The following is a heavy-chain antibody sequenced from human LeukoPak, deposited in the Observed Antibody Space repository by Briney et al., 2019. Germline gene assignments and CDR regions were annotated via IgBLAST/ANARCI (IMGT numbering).Heavy chain of an antibody. CDR2: TYYSGST. Sequence: ASETLSLTCTVSGGSISSYYWSWLRQPPGKGLEWIGYTYYSGSTNHNPSLKSRVTISVDTSKNQFSLKLSSVTAADTAVYYCARSCGPGSGYYANAFDIWGQGTMVTVSS. D-gene: IGHD3-22*01. V-gene: IGHV4-59*01. CDR3: ARSCGPGSGYYANAFDI. CDR1: GGSISSYY. J-gene: IGHJ3*02.